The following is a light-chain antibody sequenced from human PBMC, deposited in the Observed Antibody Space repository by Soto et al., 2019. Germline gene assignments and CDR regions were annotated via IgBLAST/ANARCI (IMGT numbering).Light chain of an antibody. CDR1: SSDFGSYNL. CDR3: CAYVGSISYVA. Sequence: QSVLTQPASVSGSPGQSNTISCTGTSSDFGSYNLVSWYQQHPGKAPQLMIYEGSKRPSGVSNRFSGSRSGNTASLTISGLQAEDEADYYCCAYVGSISYVAFGGGTKLTVL. V-gene: IGLV2-23*01. J-gene: IGLJ2*01. CDR2: EGS.